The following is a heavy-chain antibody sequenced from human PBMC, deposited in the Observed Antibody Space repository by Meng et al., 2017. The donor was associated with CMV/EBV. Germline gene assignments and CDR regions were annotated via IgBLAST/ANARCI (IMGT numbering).Heavy chain of an antibody. J-gene: IGHJ4*02. Sequence: GGSLRLSCAASGFTFDDYGMSWVRQAPGKGLEWVSGINWNGGSTGYADSVKGRFTISRDNDKNSLYLQMNSLRAEDTALYYCARAWGGGELEPQGEWGQGTLVTVSS. CDR3: ARAWGGGELEPQGE. V-gene: IGHV3-20*04. D-gene: IGHD1-1*01. CDR1: GFTFDDYG. CDR2: INWNGGST.